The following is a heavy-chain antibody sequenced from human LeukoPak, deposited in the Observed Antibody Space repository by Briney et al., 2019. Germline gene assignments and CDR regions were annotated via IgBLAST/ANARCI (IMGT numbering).Heavy chain of an antibody. V-gene: IGHV4-59*12. CDR2: IYYSGST. CDR3: ARDGVGYGRSFDY. CDR1: GGSISSYY. J-gene: IGHJ4*02. Sequence: KPSETLSLTRTVSGGSISSYYWSWIRQPPGKALEWIGDIYYSGSTNYNPSLKSRVTISVDTSKNQFSLNLTSVTAADTAVYYCARDGVGYGRSFDYWGEGTLVTVSS. D-gene: IGHD1-1*01.